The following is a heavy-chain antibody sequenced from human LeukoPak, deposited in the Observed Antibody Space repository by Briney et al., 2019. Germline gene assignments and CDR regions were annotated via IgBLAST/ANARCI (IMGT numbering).Heavy chain of an antibody. V-gene: IGHV1-46*01. CDR1: GYTFTSYY. J-gene: IGHJ5*02. CDR3: ARDRIAAAGYGWFDP. Sequence: ASVKVSCKASGYTFTSYYMHWVRQAPGQGLEWMGIINPSGGSTSYAQKFQGRVTMTRDTSTSTVYMELSSLRSEDTAVYYCARDRIAAAGYGWFDPWGQGTLVTVSS. D-gene: IGHD6-13*01. CDR2: INPSGGST.